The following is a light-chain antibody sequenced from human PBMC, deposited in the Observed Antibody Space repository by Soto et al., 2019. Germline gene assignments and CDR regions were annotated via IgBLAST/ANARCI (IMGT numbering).Light chain of an antibody. Sequence: EIVLTQSPATLSLSPGARATLSCRASQSVSSYLAWYQQKPGQAPRLLIYDSSNRAAGIPARFSCSGSGTAFTLTISSLEPEDFAVYYCQQRSNWPRTFGQGTKVEIK. CDR2: DSS. J-gene: IGKJ1*01. CDR3: QQRSNWPRT. V-gene: IGKV3-11*01. CDR1: QSVSSY.